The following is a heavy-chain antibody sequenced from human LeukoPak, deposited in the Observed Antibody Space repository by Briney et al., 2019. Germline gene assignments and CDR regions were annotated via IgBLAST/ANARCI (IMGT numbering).Heavy chain of an antibody. CDR3: ARGDYYGSGSRYFDY. Sequence: SETLSLTCTVSGGSISSGGYYWNWIRQPPGRGLEWIGYFYHSGITYYNPSLKSRVTISVDTSKNQFSLKLSSVTAADTAVYYCARGDYYGSGSRYFDYWGQGTLVTVSS. CDR1: GGSISSGGYY. V-gene: IGHV4-30-2*01. J-gene: IGHJ4*02. D-gene: IGHD3-10*01. CDR2: FYHSGIT.